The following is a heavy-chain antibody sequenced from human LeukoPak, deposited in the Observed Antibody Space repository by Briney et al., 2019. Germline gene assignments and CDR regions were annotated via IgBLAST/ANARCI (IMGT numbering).Heavy chain of an antibody. V-gene: IGHV4-61*02. J-gene: IGHJ4*02. D-gene: IGHD6-19*01. CDR1: GGSISSGSYY. CDR2: IYTSGST. Sequence: PSQTLSLTCTVSGGSISSGSYYWSWIRRPAGKGLEWIGRIYTSGSTNYNASLKSRVTISVDTSKNQFSLKLSSVTAADTAVYYCARGSYSSGWSPGYYFDYWGQGTLVTVSS. CDR3: ARGSYSSGWSPGYYFDY.